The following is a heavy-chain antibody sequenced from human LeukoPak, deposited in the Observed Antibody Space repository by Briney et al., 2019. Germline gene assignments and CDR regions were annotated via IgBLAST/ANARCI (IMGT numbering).Heavy chain of an antibody. D-gene: IGHD3-3*01. CDR2: IIPIFGTA. CDR1: GGTFSSYA. CDR3: ARDRITIFGVVRKRGFDP. Sequence: ASVKVSCKASGGTFSSYAISWVRQAPGQGLEWMGGIIPIFGTANYAQKFQGRVTITADKSTSTAYMELSSLRSEDTAVYYCARDRITIFGVVRKRGFDPWGQGTLVTVSS. V-gene: IGHV1-69*06. J-gene: IGHJ5*02.